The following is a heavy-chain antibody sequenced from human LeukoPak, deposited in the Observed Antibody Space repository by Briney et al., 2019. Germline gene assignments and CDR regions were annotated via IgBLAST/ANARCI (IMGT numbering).Heavy chain of an antibody. CDR3: AKDAFYSRSWYGFDL. J-gene: IGHJ2*01. D-gene: IGHD6-13*01. CDR2: ISWNSGSI. CDR1: GFTLDDNA. Sequence: PGRSLRLSCAASGFTLDDNAMHWVRQAPGKGLEWVSGISWNSGSIGYADSVKGRFTISRDNAKNSLYLQMNSLRAEDTALYYCAKDAFYSRSWYGFDLWGRGTLVTVSS. V-gene: IGHV3-9*01.